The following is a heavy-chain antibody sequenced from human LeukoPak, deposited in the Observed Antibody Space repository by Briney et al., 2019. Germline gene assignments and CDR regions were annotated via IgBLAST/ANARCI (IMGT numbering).Heavy chain of an antibody. J-gene: IGHJ4*02. Sequence: AASVTVSCKASGGTFSIYAISWVRQAPGQGLEWMGGIIPIFGTANYAQKFQGRVTITTDESTSTAYMELSSLRSEDTAVYYCARSVLRFLEWLPYFDYWGQGTLVTVSS. D-gene: IGHD3-3*01. V-gene: IGHV1-69*05. CDR3: ARSVLRFLEWLPYFDY. CDR1: GGTFSIYA. CDR2: IIPIFGTA.